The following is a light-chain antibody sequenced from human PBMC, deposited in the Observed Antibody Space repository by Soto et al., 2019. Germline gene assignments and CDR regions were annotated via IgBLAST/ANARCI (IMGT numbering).Light chain of an antibody. CDR2: EVG. CDR3: SSYTSTILYV. CDR1: NSDVGGHNY. Sequence: QSVLTQPASVSGSLGQSITISCTGSNSDVGGHNYVSWYQQHPGKAPKLMIYEVGIRPSGVSTRFSGSKSGNTASLTISGLQAEDQAHYYCSSYTSTILYVFGTGTKVTVL. V-gene: IGLV2-14*01. J-gene: IGLJ1*01.